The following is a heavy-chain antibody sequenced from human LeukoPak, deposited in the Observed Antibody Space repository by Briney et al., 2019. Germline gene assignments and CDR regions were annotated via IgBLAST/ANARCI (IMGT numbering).Heavy chain of an antibody. CDR3: ARDHGSGYPFFDY. CDR1: GFTFSNYA. J-gene: IGHJ4*02. Sequence: PGGSLRLSCAASGFTFSNYAMSWVRQAPGKGLEWVSGLNPGGDSTYYADSVKGRFTISRDNSKNTLYLQMNSLRAEDTAVYYCARDHGSGYPFFDYWGQGTLVTVSS. D-gene: IGHD3-22*01. V-gene: IGHV3-23*01. CDR2: LNPGGDST.